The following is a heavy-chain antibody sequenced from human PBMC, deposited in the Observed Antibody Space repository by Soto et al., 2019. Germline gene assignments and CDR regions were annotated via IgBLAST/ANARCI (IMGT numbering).Heavy chain of an antibody. CDR3: ARDLGGVATITNAFDI. J-gene: IGHJ3*02. CDR1: GYTFTGYY. D-gene: IGHD5-12*01. V-gene: IGHV1-2*04. CDR2: INPNSGGT. Sequence: ASVKVSCKASGYTFTGYYMHWVRQAPGQGLEWMGWINPNSGGTNYAQKFQGWVTMTRDTSISTAYMELSRLRSDDTAVYYCARDLGGVATITNAFDIWGQGTMVTVSS.